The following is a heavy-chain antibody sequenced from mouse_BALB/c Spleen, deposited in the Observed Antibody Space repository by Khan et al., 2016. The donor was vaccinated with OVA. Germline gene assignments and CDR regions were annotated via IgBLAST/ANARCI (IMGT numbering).Heavy chain of an antibody. Sequence: EVQLQESGPGLVKPSQSLSLTCTVTGYSITSDYAWNWIRQFPGNKLEWMGYISSSGSTNYNPALKRRTSITRNTSKNQFFLQLNSVTTEDTATYFCARDGSRYNYAMDYWGQGTSVTVSS. CDR1: GYSITSDYA. J-gene: IGHJ4*01. CDR3: ARDGSRYNYAMDY. D-gene: IGHD2-3*01. V-gene: IGHV3-2*02. CDR2: ISSSGST.